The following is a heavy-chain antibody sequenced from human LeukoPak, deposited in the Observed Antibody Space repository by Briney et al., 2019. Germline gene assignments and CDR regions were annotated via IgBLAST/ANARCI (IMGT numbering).Heavy chain of an antibody. Sequence: PSETLSLTCTVSGGSISSYYWSWIRQPPGKGLEWIGYIYYSGSTNYNPSLKSRVTISVDTSKNQFSLKLGSVTAADTAVYYCARVVATAERSFDYWGQGTLVTVSS. J-gene: IGHJ4*02. CDR2: IYYSGST. CDR1: GGSISSYY. V-gene: IGHV4-59*08. D-gene: IGHD5-12*01. CDR3: ARVVATAERSFDY.